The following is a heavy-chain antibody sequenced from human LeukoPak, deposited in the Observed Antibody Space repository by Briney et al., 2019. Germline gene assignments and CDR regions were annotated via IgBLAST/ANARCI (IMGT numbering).Heavy chain of an antibody. Sequence: SETLSLTCTVSGVSISSSGYYWGWIRQPPGKGLEWIGSIYYSGSTYYNPSLKSRVTISVDTSKNQFSLKLSSVTAADTAVYFCARAPPWALDYWGPGNLATVSS. D-gene: IGHD7-27*01. V-gene: IGHV4-39*07. J-gene: IGHJ4*02. CDR3: ARAPPWALDY. CDR2: IYYSGST. CDR1: GVSISSSGYY.